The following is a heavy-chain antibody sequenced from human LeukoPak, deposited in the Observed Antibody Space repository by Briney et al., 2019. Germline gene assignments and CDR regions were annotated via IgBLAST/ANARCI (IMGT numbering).Heavy chain of an antibody. CDR2: IYYSGST. Sequence: SETLSLTCTVSGGSISSYYWSWIRQPPGKGLEWIWYIYYSGSTNYNPSLKSRVTISVDTSKNQFSLKLSSVTAADTAVYYCARDAEAAVGSFDIWGQGTMVTVSS. V-gene: IGHV4-59*01. CDR3: ARDAEAAVGSFDI. J-gene: IGHJ3*02. D-gene: IGHD6-13*01. CDR1: GGSISSYY.